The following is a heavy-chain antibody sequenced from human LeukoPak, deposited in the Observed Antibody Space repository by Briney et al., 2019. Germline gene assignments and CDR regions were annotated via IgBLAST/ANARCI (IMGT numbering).Heavy chain of an antibody. V-gene: IGHV4-34*01. CDR2: INHSGST. CDR1: GGSFSGCY. D-gene: IGHD6-19*01. Sequence: SETLSLTCAVYGGSFSGCYWSWIRQPPGKGLEWIGEINHSGSTNYNPSLKSRVTISVDTSKNQFSLKLSSVAAADTAVYYCARAGIWAFDYWGQGTLVTVSS. CDR3: ARAGIWAFDY. J-gene: IGHJ4*02.